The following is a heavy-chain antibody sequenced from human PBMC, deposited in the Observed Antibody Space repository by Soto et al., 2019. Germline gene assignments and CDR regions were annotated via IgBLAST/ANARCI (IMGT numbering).Heavy chain of an antibody. CDR2: ISGSGGST. CDR1: GFTFSSYA. V-gene: IGHV3-23*01. CDR3: GSKRGPIAARPGPYD. J-gene: IGHJ4*02. D-gene: IGHD6-6*01. Sequence: GSLRLSCAASGFTFSSYAMSWVRQAPGKGLEWVSAISGSGGSTYYADSVKGRFTISRDNSKNTLYLQMNSLRAEDTAVYYCGSKRGPIAARPGPYDWGQGTLVIVYS.